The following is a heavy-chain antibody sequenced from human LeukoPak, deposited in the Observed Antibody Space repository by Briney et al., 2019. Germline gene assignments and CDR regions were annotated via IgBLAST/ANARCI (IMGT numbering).Heavy chain of an antibody. D-gene: IGHD1-26*01. CDR3: ARDFGGSYHFDY. J-gene: IGHJ4*02. CDR2: IYYSGST. CDR1: GGSISSYY. Sequence: SETLSLTCTVSGGSISSYYWSWIRQPPGKGLEWIGYIYYSGSTNYNPSLKSRVTISVDTSKNQFPLKLSSVTAADTAVYYCARDFGGSYHFDYWGQGTLVTVSS. V-gene: IGHV4-59*01.